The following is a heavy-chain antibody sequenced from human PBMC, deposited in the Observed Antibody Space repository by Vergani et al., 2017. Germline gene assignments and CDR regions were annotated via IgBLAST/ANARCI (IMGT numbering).Heavy chain of an antibody. J-gene: IGHJ6*03. Sequence: QVQLQESGPGVVKPSQTLSLTCTVSGFSVSNSDYFWTWIRQPAGKGLEWIGRVMPSGMTNYNPSLESRVTMSVDTSKDHFSLRLDSVTVADTAVYYCARYRLGYFDVWGKGTTVIVSS. V-gene: IGHV4-61*02. D-gene: IGHD3-16*02. CDR3: ARYRLGYFDV. CDR2: VMPSGMT. CDR1: GFSVSNSDYF.